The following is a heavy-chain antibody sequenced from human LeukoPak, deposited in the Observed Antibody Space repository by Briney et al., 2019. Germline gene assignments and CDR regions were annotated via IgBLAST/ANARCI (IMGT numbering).Heavy chain of an antibody. CDR1: GFTFSSYA. D-gene: IGHD3-22*01. CDR3: TRPYYYDSSGGDY. Sequence: GGSLRLSCAASGFTFSSYAMHWVRQAPGKGLEWVAVISYDGSNKYYADSVKGRFTISRDNSKNTLYLQMNSLRAEDTAVYYCTRPYYYDSSGGDYWGQGTLVTVSS. CDR2: ISYDGSNK. V-gene: IGHV3-30-3*01. J-gene: IGHJ4*02.